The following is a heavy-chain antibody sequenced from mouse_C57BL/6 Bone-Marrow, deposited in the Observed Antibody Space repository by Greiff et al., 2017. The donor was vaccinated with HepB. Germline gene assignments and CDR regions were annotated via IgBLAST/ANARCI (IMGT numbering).Heavy chain of an antibody. D-gene: IGHD1-1*01. Sequence: QVQLKESGAELVRPGASVTLSCKASGYTFTDYDMHWVKQTPVHGLEWIGAIDPETGGTAYNQKFKGKAILTADKSSSTAYMELRSLTSEDSAVYYCTKILLRYPDYWGQGTTLTVSS. CDR1: GYTFTDYD. CDR2: IDPETGGT. CDR3: TKILLRYPDY. J-gene: IGHJ2*01. V-gene: IGHV1-15*01.